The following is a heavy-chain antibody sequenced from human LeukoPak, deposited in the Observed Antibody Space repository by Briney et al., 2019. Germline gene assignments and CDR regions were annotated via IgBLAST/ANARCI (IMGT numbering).Heavy chain of an antibody. CDR2: IWYDGSNK. CDR1: EFTFRNYG. Sequence: GGSLRLSCAASEFTFRNYGMHWVRQAPGKGLEWVAGIWYDGSNKYYADSVKGRFTISRDNSKNTLYLQMNSLRAEDTAVYYCARSYCSSNSCYRSLDYWGQGTLVTVSS. V-gene: IGHV3-33*01. J-gene: IGHJ4*02. CDR3: ARSYCSSNSCYRSLDY. D-gene: IGHD2-2*02.